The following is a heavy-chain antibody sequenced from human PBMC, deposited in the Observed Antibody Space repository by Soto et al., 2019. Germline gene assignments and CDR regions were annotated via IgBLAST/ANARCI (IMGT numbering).Heavy chain of an antibody. CDR2: ISGSGDNT. CDR3: AKDLIRGDGFEDPVY. D-gene: IGHD3-10*01. Sequence: GSLRLSCAASKFTFSTYAMTWVRQAPGKGLEWVSDISGSGDNTYYADSVKGRFTISRDNSRDTLFLHMDSLRVEDTAMYFCAKDLIRGDGFEDPVYGGQGTLVTVSS. J-gene: IGHJ4*02. V-gene: IGHV3-23*01. CDR1: KFTFSTYA.